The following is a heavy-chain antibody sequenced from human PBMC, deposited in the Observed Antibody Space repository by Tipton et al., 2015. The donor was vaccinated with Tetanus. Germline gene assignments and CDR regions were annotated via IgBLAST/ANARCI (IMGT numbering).Heavy chain of an antibody. CDR2: IYYSGST. D-gene: IGHD3-16*02. Sequence: TLFLTCTVSGGSVRSTNSYWSWIRQPPGKGLEWIGYIYYSGSTYYNPSLKSRVTISVDTSKNQFSLKLSSVTAADTAVYYCARESSYYMDAWGKGTTVTVSS. V-gene: IGHV4-30-4*01. CDR1: GGSVRSTNSY. CDR3: ARESSYYMDA. J-gene: IGHJ6*03.